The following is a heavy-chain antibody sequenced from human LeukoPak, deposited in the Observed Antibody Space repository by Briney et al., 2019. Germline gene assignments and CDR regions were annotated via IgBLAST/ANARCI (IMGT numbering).Heavy chain of an antibody. CDR1: GYTFTGYY. Sequence: ASVKVSCKASGYTFTGYYMHWVRQAPGQGLEWMGWIDPNSGGTNYAHNFQGRVTMTRDTSISTAYMEVSRLTSDDTAVYYCARDPGDYYGSGCYLNPWGQGTLVTVSS. CDR3: ARDPGDYYGSGCYLNP. V-gene: IGHV1-2*07. CDR2: IDPNSGGT. J-gene: IGHJ5*02. D-gene: IGHD3-10*01.